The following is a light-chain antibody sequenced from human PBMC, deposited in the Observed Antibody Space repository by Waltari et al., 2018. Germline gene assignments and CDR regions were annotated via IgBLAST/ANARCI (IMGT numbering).Light chain of an antibody. CDR2: RDT. Sequence: SSELTQPTSVSVSPGQTATIACPADALAKKFVYWYQQKPGQAPLLVMFRDTERPSGIPERFSGSGSGTTVTLTISGVQAEDEADYYCQSADNTGDYVLFGGGTKLTVL. J-gene: IGLJ3*02. CDR1: ALAKKF. V-gene: IGLV3-25*03. CDR3: QSADNTGDYVL.